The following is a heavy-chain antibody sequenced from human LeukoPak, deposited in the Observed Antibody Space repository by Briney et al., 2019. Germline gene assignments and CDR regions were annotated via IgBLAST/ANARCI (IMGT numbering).Heavy chain of an antibody. Sequence: ASVKVSCKASGYTFTSYDINWGRQATGQGLEGMGWMNPNSGNTGYAQKFLGRVTITRNTSISTAYMELSSLRSEDTAVYYCARVGGYNWNYGYYYYYMDVWGKGTTVTVSS. CDR3: ARVGGYNWNYGYYYYYMDV. CDR1: GYTFTSYD. V-gene: IGHV1-8*03. CDR2: MNPNSGNT. D-gene: IGHD1-7*01. J-gene: IGHJ6*03.